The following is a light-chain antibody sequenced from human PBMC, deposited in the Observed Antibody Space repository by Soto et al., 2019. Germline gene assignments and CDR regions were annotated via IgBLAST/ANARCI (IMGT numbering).Light chain of an antibody. CDR2: AAS. CDR3: QHDYYYPPT. V-gene: IGKV1-6*01. J-gene: IGKJ4*01. CDR1: QGIRSY. Sequence: AIQMTQSPSSLSASVGDRVTITCRASQGIRSYLGWYQQEPGKAPKLLIYAASILQSGVPQSFSGRGSGTAFTFTITSLQPEYSAPYYYQHDYYYPPTLGRETKVEIE.